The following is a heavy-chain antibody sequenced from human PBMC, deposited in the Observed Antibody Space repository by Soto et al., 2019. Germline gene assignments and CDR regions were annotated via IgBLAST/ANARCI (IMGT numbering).Heavy chain of an antibody. CDR2: ISVSGGST. Sequence: EVQLLESGGGLVQPGGSLRLSCAASGFTFSSYAMSWVRQAPGKGLEWVSAISVSGGSTYYADSVKGRFTISRDNSKKTLYLQMNTLSAQDTALYYCAYSSTTFDYWAQGTLVTVSS. D-gene: IGHD6-13*01. CDR1: GFTFSSYA. V-gene: IGHV3-23*01. J-gene: IGHJ4*02. CDR3: AYSSTTFDY.